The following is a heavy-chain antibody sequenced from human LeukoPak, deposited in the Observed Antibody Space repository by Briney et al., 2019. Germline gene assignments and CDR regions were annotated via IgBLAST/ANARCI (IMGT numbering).Heavy chain of an antibody. D-gene: IGHD3-22*01. CDR2: INHSGST. J-gene: IGHJ4*02. V-gene: IGHV4-34*01. CDR3: ATRSPYYYDSSDPWVLDY. CDR1: GGSFSGYY. Sequence: SETLSLTCAVYGGSFSGYYWSWIRQPPGKGLEWIGEINHSGSTNYNPSLKSRVTISVDTSKNQFSLKLGSVTAADTAVYYCATRSPYYYDSSDPWVLDYWGQGTLVTVSS.